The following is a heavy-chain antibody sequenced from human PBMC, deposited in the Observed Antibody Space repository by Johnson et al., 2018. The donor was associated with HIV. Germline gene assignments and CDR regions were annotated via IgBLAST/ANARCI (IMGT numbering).Heavy chain of an antibody. J-gene: IGHJ3*02. CDR1: GFTFSSYA. CDR3: ARGYGVVIALLDAFDI. V-gene: IGHV3-30*04. D-gene: IGHD2-21*01. Sequence: QVQLVESGGGVVQPGRSLRLSCAASGFTFSSYAMHWVRQAPGKGLEWVAVISYDGSNKYSADSVKGRFTISRDNSKNTLYLQMNSLRAEDTAVYYCARGYGVVIALLDAFDIWGQGTMVTVSS. CDR2: ISYDGSNK.